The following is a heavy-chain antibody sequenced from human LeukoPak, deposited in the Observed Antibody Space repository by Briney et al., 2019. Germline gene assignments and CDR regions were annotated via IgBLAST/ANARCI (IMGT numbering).Heavy chain of an antibody. J-gene: IGHJ3*02. CDR1: GFTFSSYA. CDR3: ARRSTYCSSTSCCRGAFDI. Sequence: GGSLRLSCAASGFTFSSYAMSWVRQAPGKGLEWVSAISGSGGSTYYADSVKGRFTISRDNSKNTLYLQMNSLRAEDTAVYYCARRSTYCSSTSCCRGAFDIWGQGTMVTVSS. D-gene: IGHD2-2*01. V-gene: IGHV3-23*01. CDR2: ISGSGGST.